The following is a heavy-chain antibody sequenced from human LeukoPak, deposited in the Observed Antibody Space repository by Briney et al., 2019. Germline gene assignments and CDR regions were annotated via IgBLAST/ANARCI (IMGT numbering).Heavy chain of an antibody. CDR2: IYYSGST. CDR3: ARGVDSSGYYLSIFDY. D-gene: IGHD3-22*01. J-gene: IGHJ4*02. Sequence: ASETLSLTCTVSGGSISSYYWSWIRQPPGKGLEWIGSIYYSGSTYYNPSLKSRVTISVDTSKNQFSLKLSSVTAADTAVYYCARGVDSSGYYLSIFDYWGQGTLVTVSS. V-gene: IGHV4-59*12. CDR1: GGSISSYY.